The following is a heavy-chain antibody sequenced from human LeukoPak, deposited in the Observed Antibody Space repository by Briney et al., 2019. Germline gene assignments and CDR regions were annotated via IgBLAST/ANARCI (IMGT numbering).Heavy chain of an antibody. J-gene: IGHJ4*02. CDR3: ARVYDFWSGYFDY. CDR1: GFTFSSYW. V-gene: IGHV3-7*01. D-gene: IGHD3-3*01. Sequence: GGSLRLSCAASGFTFSSYWMSWVRQAPGKGLEWVANIKQDGSEKYYVDSVKGRFTIPRDNAKNSLYLQMNSLRAEDTAVYYCARVYDFWSGYFDYWGQGTLVTVSS. CDR2: IKQDGSEK.